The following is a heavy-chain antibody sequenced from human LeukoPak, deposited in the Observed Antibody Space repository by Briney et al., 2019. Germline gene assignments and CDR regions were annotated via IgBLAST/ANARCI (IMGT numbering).Heavy chain of an antibody. CDR3: ARDWEIYGDPFDY. CDR1: GFTFSSYS. V-gene: IGHV3-21*01. D-gene: IGHD4-17*01. Sequence: PGGSLRLSCAASGFTFSSYSMNWVRQAPGKGLEWVSSISSSSSYIYYADSVKGRFTISRDNAKNSLYLQMNSLRAEDTAVYYCARDWEIYGDPFDYWGQGTLVTVSS. J-gene: IGHJ4*02. CDR2: ISSSSSYI.